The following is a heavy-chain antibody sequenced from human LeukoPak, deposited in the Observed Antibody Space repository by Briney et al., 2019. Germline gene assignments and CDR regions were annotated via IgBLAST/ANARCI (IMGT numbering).Heavy chain of an antibody. J-gene: IGHJ4*02. CDR2: IYPGDSDT. V-gene: IGHV5-51*01. CDR3: ARSGYTDHEWLSKPTALDY. D-gene: IGHD6-25*01. Sequence: PGESLKISCKGSGYSFTSYWIGWVRQMPGKGLEWMGIIYPGDSDTRYSPSFQGQVTISADKSISTAYLQWSSLKASDTAMYYCARSGYTDHEWLSKPTALDYWGQGTLVTVSS. CDR1: GYSFTSYW.